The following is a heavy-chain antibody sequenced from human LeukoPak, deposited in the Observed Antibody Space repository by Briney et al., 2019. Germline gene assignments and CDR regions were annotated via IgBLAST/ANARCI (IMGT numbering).Heavy chain of an antibody. CDR3: ARDDPVFRSYFDY. D-gene: IGHD3-3*01. CDR1: GGSLSSGSYY. V-gene: IGHV4-61*02. CDR2: IYTSGST. Sequence: SETLSLTCTVSGGSLSSGSYYWSWIRQPAGKGLEWIGRIYTSGSTNYNPSLKSRVTISVDTSKNQFSLKLSSVTAADTAVYYCARDDPVFRSYFDYWGQGTLVTVSS. J-gene: IGHJ4*02.